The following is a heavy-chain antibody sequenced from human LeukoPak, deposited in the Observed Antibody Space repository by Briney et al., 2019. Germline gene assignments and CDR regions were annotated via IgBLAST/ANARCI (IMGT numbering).Heavy chain of an antibody. Sequence: GGSLRLSCAASGFTFSSYAMSWVRQAPGKGLEWVSAISGSGGSTYFADSVKGRFTISRDNSKNTLYLQMNSLRAEDTAVYYCAKVYIPVEGGSPGPWGQGTLVTVSS. CDR2: ISGSGGST. J-gene: IGHJ5*02. CDR1: GFTFSSYA. CDR3: AKVYIPVEGGSPGP. V-gene: IGHV3-23*01. D-gene: IGHD1-26*01.